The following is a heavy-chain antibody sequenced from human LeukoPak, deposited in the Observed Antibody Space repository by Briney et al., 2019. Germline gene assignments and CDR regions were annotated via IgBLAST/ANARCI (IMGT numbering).Heavy chain of an antibody. CDR2: IRTHNGDT. V-gene: IGHV1-18*01. CDR3: ARVRYGDYQDALDI. J-gene: IGHJ3*02. D-gene: IGHD2-21*02. CDR1: GYTFSSHG. Sequence: GASVKVSCKTSGYTFSSHGVTWVRQAPGQGLEWMGWIRTHNGDTDYAQNLQGRVTLTTDTSTNMVYMELRSLTSDDTAVYYCARVRYGDYQDALDIWGRGTMVTVSS.